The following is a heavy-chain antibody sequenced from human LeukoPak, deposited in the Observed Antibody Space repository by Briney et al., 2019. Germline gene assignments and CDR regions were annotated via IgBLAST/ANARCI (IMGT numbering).Heavy chain of an antibody. J-gene: IGHJ4*02. CDR1: GGTFSSYA. CDR3: ARGGYDFSSGHYPDN. V-gene: IGHV1-69*04. D-gene: IGHD3-3*01. CDR2: IIPILGIA. Sequence: SVKVSCKASGGTFSSYAISWVRQAPGQGLEWMGRIIPILGIANYAQKFQGRVTITADKSTSTAYMELSSLRSEDTAVYYCARGGYDFSSGHYPDNWGQGTLVTVSS.